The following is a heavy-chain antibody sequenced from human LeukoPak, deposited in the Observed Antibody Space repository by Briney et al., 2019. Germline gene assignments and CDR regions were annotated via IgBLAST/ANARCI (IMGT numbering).Heavy chain of an antibody. Sequence: ASVRVSCKASGYTFTNYGFSWVRQAPGQRLEWRGWVSPYNGHTNYVQKLQGRATMTTDTSTSTAYMELRSLRSDDTAVYYCARDPDSGSYSSGYWGQGTLVTVSS. CDR3: ARDPDSGSYSSGY. D-gene: IGHD1-26*01. J-gene: IGHJ4*02. V-gene: IGHV1-18*01. CDR2: VSPYNGHT. CDR1: GYTFTNYG.